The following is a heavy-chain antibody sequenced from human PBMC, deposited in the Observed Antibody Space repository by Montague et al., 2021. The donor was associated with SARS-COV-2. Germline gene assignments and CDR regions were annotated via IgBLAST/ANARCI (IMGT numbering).Heavy chain of an antibody. CDR1: GGSISSYY. D-gene: IGHD3-22*01. CDR3: ARGPQEYRITMIVVDYWYFDL. CDR2: IYYSGST. J-gene: IGHJ2*01. V-gene: IGHV4-59*01. Sequence: SETLSLTCTVSGGSISSYYWSWIRQPPGKGLEWIGYIYYSGSTNXNPSLKSRVTISVDTSKNQFSLKLRSVTAADTAVYYCARGPQEYRITMIVVDYWYFDLWGRGTLVTVSS.